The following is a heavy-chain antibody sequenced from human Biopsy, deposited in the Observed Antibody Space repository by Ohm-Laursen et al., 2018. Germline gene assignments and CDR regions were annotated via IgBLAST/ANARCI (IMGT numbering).Heavy chain of an antibody. V-gene: IGHV3-21*01. CDR1: GFTFSTYT. Sequence: SLRLSCTASGFTFSTYTLNWVRQAPGTGLGWVSCIRIRKTYIYYTDSVKGRFTISRDNAKNSLYLQMDSLRAEDTAVYFCARADERQLVPYSFYGVDVWGQGTTVTVSS. CDR3: ARADERQLVPYSFYGVDV. CDR2: IRIRKTYI. D-gene: IGHD6-6*01. J-gene: IGHJ6*02.